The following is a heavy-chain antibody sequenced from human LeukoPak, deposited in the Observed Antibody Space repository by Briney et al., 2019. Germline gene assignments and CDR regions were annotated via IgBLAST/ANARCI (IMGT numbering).Heavy chain of an antibody. CDR2: ISSSSRYI. Sequence: GGAVRLSCAGCGCTFSRYSMNWVRQAGGRGLEGVASISSSSRYIYYADSVRGGFTISRDNAKNSLYLQLNSLRAEDTAVYYCARDTNHYYYYYGMDVWGKGTTVTVSS. D-gene: IGHD2-8*01. J-gene: IGHJ6*04. CDR3: ARDTNHYYYYYGMDV. V-gene: IGHV3-21*01. CDR1: GCTFSRYS.